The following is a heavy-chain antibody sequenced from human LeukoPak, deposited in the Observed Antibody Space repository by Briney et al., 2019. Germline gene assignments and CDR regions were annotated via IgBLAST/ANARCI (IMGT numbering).Heavy chain of an antibody. CDR1: GGSISSYY. J-gene: IGHJ4*02. V-gene: IGHV4-59*01. CDR3: ARVIRRYSYGYQGAFDY. CDR2: FYYSGST. D-gene: IGHD5-18*01. Sequence: PSETLSLTCTVSGGSISSYYLSWIRQPPGKGLEWVGYFYYSGSTNYNPSLKSRVTISVDTSKNQFSLKLSSVTAADTAVYYCARVIRRYSYGYQGAFDYWGQGTLVTVSS.